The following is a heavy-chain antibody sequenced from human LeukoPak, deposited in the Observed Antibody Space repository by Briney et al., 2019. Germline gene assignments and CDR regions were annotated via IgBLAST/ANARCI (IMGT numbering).Heavy chain of an antibody. D-gene: IGHD6-19*01. V-gene: IGHV4-59*01. Sequence: SETLSLTCTVSGGSISSYYWSWIRQPPGNGLEWIGYIFDSGSTNYSPSLKSRATISVDTSKNQFSLKLSSMTAADTAVYYCARGSSGWTHFDYWGQGTLVTVSS. J-gene: IGHJ4*02. CDR3: ARGSSGWTHFDY. CDR2: IFDSGST. CDR1: GGSISSYY.